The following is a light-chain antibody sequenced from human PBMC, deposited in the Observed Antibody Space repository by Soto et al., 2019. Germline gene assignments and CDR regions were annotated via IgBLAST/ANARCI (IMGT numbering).Light chain of an antibody. J-gene: IGKJ4*01. CDR3: QQLNNYPLT. CDR1: QGISSY. Sequence: IPLTQSPSSLSASVGDRVTITCRASQGISSYLAWYQQKAGKAPKLLIYAASTLQSGVPSRFSGSGSGTDFTLTISSLQPEDFATYYCQQLNNYPLTFGGGTKVEIK. CDR2: AAS. V-gene: IGKV1-9*01.